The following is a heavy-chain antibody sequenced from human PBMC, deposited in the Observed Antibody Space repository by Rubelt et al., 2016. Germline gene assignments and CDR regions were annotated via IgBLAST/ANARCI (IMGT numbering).Heavy chain of an antibody. D-gene: IGHD2-2*01. Sequence: SLRLSCAASGFTFSTYAMGWVRQAPGKGRAWVSAISGSGGSIYYADSVKGRFTISRDSSKNTVYLQMNSLRAEDTAVYFCARGYCSGTFCYLTFGFDYWGQGTLLTASS. V-gene: IGHV3-23*01. J-gene: IGHJ4*02. CDR3: ARGYCSGTFCYLTFGFDY. CDR1: GFTFSTYA. CDR2: ISGSGGSI.